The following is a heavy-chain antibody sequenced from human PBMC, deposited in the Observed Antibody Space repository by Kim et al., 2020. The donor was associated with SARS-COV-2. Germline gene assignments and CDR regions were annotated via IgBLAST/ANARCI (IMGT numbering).Heavy chain of an antibody. V-gene: IGHV3-7*01. CDR3: ARDCPGGCYDY. Sequence: EKYHGDPVKGQFTISRDNAKNSLEREMNRLSAEDTAVYYCARDCPGGCYDYWGQGTRVTVSS. J-gene: IGHJ4*02. CDR2: EK. D-gene: IGHD2-15*01.